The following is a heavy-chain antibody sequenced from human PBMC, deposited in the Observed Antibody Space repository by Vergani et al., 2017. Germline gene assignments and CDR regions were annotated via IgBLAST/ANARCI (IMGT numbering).Heavy chain of an antibody. V-gene: IGHV3-23*01. CDR3: AKASRVYCSGGSCYLDY. CDR2: ISGSGGST. J-gene: IGHJ4*02. D-gene: IGHD2-15*01. CDR1: GFTFSSYA. Sequence: EVQLLESGGGLVQPGGSLRLSCAASGFTFSSYAMSWVRQAPGKGLEWVSAISGSGGSTYYADPVKGRFTISRDNSKNTLYLQMNSLRAEDTAVYYCAKASRVYCSGGSCYLDYWGQGTLVTVSS.